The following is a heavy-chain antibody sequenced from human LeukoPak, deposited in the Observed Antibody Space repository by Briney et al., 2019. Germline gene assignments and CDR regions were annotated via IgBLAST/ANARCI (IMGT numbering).Heavy chain of an antibody. CDR2: FDPEDGET. D-gene: IGHD3-22*01. CDR3: ATALNTLDYYDSCGYFVY. Sequence: ASVKVSCKVSGYTLTELSMHWVRQAPGKGLEWMGGFDPEDGETIYAQKFQGRVTMTEDTSTDTAYMELSSLRSEDTAVYYCATALNTLDYYDSCGYFVYWGQGTLVTVSS. CDR1: GYTLTELS. J-gene: IGHJ4*02. V-gene: IGHV1-24*01.